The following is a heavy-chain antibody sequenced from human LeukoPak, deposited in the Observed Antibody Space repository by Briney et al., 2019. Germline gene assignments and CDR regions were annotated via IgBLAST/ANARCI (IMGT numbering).Heavy chain of an antibody. D-gene: IGHD6-13*01. Sequence: AASVTVSCTASGYTFTSYDINWVRQATGQGLEWMGWMNPNSGNTGYAQKFQGRVTMTRNTSISTAYMELSSLRSEDTAVYYCARGRSPPAAAESLFDPWGQGTLVTVSS. V-gene: IGHV1-8*01. J-gene: IGHJ5*02. CDR2: MNPNSGNT. CDR3: ARGRSPPAAAESLFDP. CDR1: GYTFTSYD.